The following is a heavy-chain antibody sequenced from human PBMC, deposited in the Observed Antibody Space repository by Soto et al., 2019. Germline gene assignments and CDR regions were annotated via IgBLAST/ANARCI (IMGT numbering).Heavy chain of an antibody. Sequence: GASVKVSCKASGYTFTSYGISWVRQAPGQGLEWMGWISAYSGNTNYAQKLQGRVTMTTDTSTSTAYMELRSLRSDDTAVYYCATRGYFSSTSCYHGAFDIWGQGTMVTVSS. J-gene: IGHJ3*02. D-gene: IGHD2-2*01. CDR1: GYTFTSYG. V-gene: IGHV1-18*01. CDR2: ISAYSGNT. CDR3: ATRGYFSSTSCYHGAFDI.